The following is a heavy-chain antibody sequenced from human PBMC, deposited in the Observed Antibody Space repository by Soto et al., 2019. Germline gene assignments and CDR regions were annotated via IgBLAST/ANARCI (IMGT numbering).Heavy chain of an antibody. CDR2: INPNSGGT. V-gene: IGHV1-2*02. CDR1: GYTFAGYY. Sequence: VASVKVSCKASGYTFAGYYMHWVRQAPGQGLEWMGWINPNSGGTNYAQKFQGRVTMTRDTSISTAYMELSRLRSDDTAVYYCARDMYDSSGSNWFDPWGQGTLVTVSS. J-gene: IGHJ5*02. D-gene: IGHD3-22*01. CDR3: ARDMYDSSGSNWFDP.